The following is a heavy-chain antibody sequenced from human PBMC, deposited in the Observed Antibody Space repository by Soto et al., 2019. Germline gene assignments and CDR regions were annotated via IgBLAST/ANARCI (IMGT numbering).Heavy chain of an antibody. V-gene: IGHV4-31*01. CDR2: IYYSGSS. Sequence: QVQLQESGPGLVKPSQTLSLTCTVSGGSITSGGYCWTWIRQHPVKGLEWMGHIYYSGSSSYNPSLKSLLTISIATSKNQFSLKLTSVTAADMAVYYCARDGDYFGSGSPPLLSKWGQGTLVTVSS. CDR3: ARDGDYFGSGSPPLLSK. J-gene: IGHJ4*02. D-gene: IGHD3-10*01. CDR1: GGSITSGGYC.